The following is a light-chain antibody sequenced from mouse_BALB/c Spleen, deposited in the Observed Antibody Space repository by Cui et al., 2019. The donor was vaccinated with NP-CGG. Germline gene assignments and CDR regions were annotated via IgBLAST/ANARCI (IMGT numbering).Light chain of an antibody. J-gene: IGLJ1*01. Sequence: AVVMQESALTTSPGETVTLTSRSSTGAVTSSNYANWVQEKPDHLFTGLIGGTNNRPPGVPGRFSGSLIGDKAALTITGAQTEDEAIYFCALWYSNHWVFGGGTKLTVL. CDR3: ALWYSNHWV. CDR1: TGAVTSSNY. V-gene: IGLV1*01. CDR2: GTN.